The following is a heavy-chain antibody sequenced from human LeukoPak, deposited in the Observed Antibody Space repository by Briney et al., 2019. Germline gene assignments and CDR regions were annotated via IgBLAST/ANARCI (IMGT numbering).Heavy chain of an antibody. CDR1: GFTFSSYG. V-gene: IGHV3-33*06. D-gene: IGHD3-10*01. J-gene: IGHJ2*01. Sequence: AGGSLRLSCAASGFTFSSYGMHWVRQAPGKGLEWVAVIWYDGSNKYYADSVKGRFTISRDNSKNTLYLQMNSLRAEDTAVYYCAKVSGFGTFSHWYFDLWGRGTLVTVSS. CDR2: IWYDGSNK. CDR3: AKVSGFGTFSHWYFDL.